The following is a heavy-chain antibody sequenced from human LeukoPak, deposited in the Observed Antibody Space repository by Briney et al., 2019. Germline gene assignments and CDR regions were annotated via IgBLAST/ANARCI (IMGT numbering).Heavy chain of an antibody. D-gene: IGHD3-16*02. Sequence: ASVKVSCKASGYTFTSYYMHWVRQAPGQGLEWMGIINPSGGSTSYAQKFQGRVTMTRDTSTSTVYMELSSLRSEGTAVYYCARAGRVWGSYRVFDYWGQGTLVTVSS. CDR3: ARAGRVWGSYRVFDY. V-gene: IGHV1-46*01. CDR2: INPSGGST. J-gene: IGHJ4*02. CDR1: GYTFTSYY.